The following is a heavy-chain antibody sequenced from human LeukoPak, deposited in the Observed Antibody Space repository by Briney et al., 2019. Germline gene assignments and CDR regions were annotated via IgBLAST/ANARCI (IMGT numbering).Heavy chain of an antibody. CDR3: AKPSHPSYSSSWYDNHDAFDI. CDR1: GFTFSSYA. V-gene: IGHV3-23*01. J-gene: IGHJ3*02. D-gene: IGHD6-13*01. CDR2: ISGSGGST. Sequence: GGSLRLSCAASGFTFSSYAMSWVRQAPGKGLEWVSAISGSGGSTYYADSVKGRFTISRDNSKNTLYLQMNSLRAEDTAVYYCAKPSHPSYSSSWYDNHDAFDIWGQGTMVTVSS.